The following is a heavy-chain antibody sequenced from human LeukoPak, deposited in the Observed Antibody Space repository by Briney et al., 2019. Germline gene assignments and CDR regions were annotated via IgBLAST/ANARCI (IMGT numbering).Heavy chain of an antibody. CDR3: ARDQGVVVVTGVSY. CDR1: GFTFSSYA. Sequence: PGGSLRLSCAASGFTFSSYAMHWVRQAPGKGLEWVAVISYDGSNKYYADSVKGRFTISRDNSKNTLYLQMNSLRAEDTAVYYCARDQGVVVVTGVSYWGQGTLVTVSS. CDR2: ISYDGSNK. J-gene: IGHJ4*02. V-gene: IGHV3-30-3*01. D-gene: IGHD3-22*01.